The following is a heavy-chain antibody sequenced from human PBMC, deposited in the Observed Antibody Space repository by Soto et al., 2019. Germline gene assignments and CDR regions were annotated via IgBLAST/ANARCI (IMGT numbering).Heavy chain of an antibody. D-gene: IGHD3-3*01. Sequence: GGSLRLSCAASGFTFSSYVMHWVRQAPGKGLEWVAVISYDGSNKYYADSVKGRFTISRDNSKNTLYLQMNSLRAEDTAVYYCAKVHGRITIFGRHVDYWGQGTLVTVSS. CDR3: AKVHGRITIFGRHVDY. CDR1: GFTFSSYV. V-gene: IGHV3-30*18. CDR2: ISYDGSNK. J-gene: IGHJ4*02.